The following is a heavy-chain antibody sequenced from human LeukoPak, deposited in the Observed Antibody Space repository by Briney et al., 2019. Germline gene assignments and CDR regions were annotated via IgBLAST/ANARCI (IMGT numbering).Heavy chain of an antibody. V-gene: IGHV3-74*01. CDR2: IKYDGSST. CDR1: GFIFSDYW. D-gene: IGHD2-21*02. J-gene: IGHJ3*02. Sequence: PGGSLRLSCAASGFIFSDYWMHWVRQGPGKGLEWVSRIKYDGSSTGYADSVKGRFTISRDNSKNTLYLQMNSLRAEDTAVYYCAKRGLGDREAFDIWGQGTMVTVSS. CDR3: AKRGLGDREAFDI.